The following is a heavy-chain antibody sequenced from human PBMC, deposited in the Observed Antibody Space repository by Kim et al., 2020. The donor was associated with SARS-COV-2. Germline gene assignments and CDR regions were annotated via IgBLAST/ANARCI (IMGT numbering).Heavy chain of an antibody. CDR1: GGTFSSYA. V-gene: IGHV1-69*04. J-gene: IGHJ6*02. CDR2: IIPILGIA. D-gene: IGHD2-15*01. Sequence: SVKVSCKASGGTFSSYAISWVRQAPGQGLEWMGRIIPILGIANYAQKFQGRVTITADKSTSTAYMELSSLRSEDTAVYYCARGGGYCSGGSCYSYYYYYYGMDVWGQGTTVTVSS. CDR3: ARGGGYCSGGSCYSYYYYYYGMDV.